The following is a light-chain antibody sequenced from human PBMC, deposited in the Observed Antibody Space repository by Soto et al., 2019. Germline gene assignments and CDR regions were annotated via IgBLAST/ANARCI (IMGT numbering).Light chain of an antibody. CDR3: QHSHSTPRIT. Sequence: DIQMTQSPSSLSAVVGDRVTITCRTSQSIRSYLNWYQQKSGKAPKLLISAASNLQSGVPYRFSGSGSGTDFTLTISRLQPEDVATYYCQHSHSTPRITFGQGTRLEIK. V-gene: IGKV1-39*01. J-gene: IGKJ5*01. CDR2: AAS. CDR1: QSIRSY.